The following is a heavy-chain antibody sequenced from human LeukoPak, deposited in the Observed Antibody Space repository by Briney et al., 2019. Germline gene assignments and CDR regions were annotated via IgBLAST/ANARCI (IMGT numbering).Heavy chain of an antibody. J-gene: IGHJ3*02. D-gene: IGHD2-21*02. V-gene: IGHV5-51*01. CDR1: GYNFTNYW. CDR2: IYPGDSDT. Sequence: HGESLKISCKGSGYNFTNYWIGWVRQMPGQGLEWMGIIYPGDSDTRYSPSFQGQVTISADKSINTAYLQWSSLKASDTAMYYCARQFRYCGGDCYDAFDIWGQGTMVTVSS. CDR3: ARQFRYCGGDCYDAFDI.